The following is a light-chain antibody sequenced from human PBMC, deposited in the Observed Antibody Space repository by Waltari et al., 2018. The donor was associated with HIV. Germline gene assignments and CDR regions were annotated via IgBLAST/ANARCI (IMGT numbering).Light chain of an antibody. CDR3: SAWDASLGAWM. CDR1: TSNIGTNN. Sequence: QSVLTQPPSASGTPGQRIIISCSGSTSNIGTNNVNWYQQLPGTTPRLLMHSNIQRPSGVADRFSASRSGTTASLAISGLQSEDEADYYCSAWDASLGAWMFGGGTRLTVL. V-gene: IGLV1-44*01. J-gene: IGLJ3*02. CDR2: SNI.